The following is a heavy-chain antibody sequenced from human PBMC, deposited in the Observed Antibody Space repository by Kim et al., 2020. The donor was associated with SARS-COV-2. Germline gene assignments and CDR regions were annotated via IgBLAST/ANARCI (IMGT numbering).Heavy chain of an antibody. D-gene: IGHD1-1*01. Sequence: NFKGRVTITADNSTSTAYMELSSLRSEDTAVYYCARDPVGNWNDGGFDYWGQGTLVTVSS. V-gene: IGHV1-69*04. CDR3: ARDPVGNWNDGGFDY. J-gene: IGHJ4*02.